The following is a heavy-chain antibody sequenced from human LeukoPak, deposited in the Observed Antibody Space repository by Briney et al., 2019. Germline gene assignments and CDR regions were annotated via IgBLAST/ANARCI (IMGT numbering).Heavy chain of an antibody. D-gene: IGHD1-7*01. V-gene: IGHV4-59*01. CDR2: IYYSGST. CDR1: GVSISSYY. Sequence: SETLSLTCTVSGVSISSYYWSWIRQPPGKGLEWIGYIYYSGSTNYNPSLKSRVTISVDTSKNQFSLKLSSVTAADTAVYHCARDNWNYGSSMDVWGQGTTVTVSS. J-gene: IGHJ6*02. CDR3: ARDNWNYGSSMDV.